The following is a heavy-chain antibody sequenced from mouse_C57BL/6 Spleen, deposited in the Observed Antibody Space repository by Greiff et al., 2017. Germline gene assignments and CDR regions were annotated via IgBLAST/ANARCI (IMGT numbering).Heavy chain of an antibody. Sequence: VNVVESGPGLVAPSQSLSITCTVSGFSLTSYAISWVRQPPGKGLEWLGVIWTGGGTNYNSALKSRLSISKDNYKSQVFLKMNSLQTDDTARYDCARNFYDYPYYAMDYWGQGTSVTVSS. CDR2: IWTGGGT. J-gene: IGHJ4*01. CDR1: GFSLTSYA. D-gene: IGHD2-4*01. V-gene: IGHV2-9-1*01. CDR3: ARNFYDYPYYAMDY.